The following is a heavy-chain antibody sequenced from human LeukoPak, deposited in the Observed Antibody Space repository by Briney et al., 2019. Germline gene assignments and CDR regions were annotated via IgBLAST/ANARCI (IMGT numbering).Heavy chain of an antibody. J-gene: IGHJ6*03. D-gene: IGHD6-19*01. CDR3: ARDHLAVAGPYYYYYYYMDV. V-gene: IGHV1-8*01. CDR1: GYTFTSYD. CDR2: MNPNSGNT. Sequence: ASVKVSCKASGYTFTSYDINWVRQATGQGLEWMGWMNPNSGNTGYAQKFQGRVTMTRDTSISTAYMELSRLRSDDTAVYYCARDHLAVAGPYYYYYYYMDVWGKGTTVTVSS.